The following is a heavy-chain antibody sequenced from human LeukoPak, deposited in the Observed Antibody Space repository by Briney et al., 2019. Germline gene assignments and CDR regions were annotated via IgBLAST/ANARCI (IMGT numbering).Heavy chain of an antibody. CDR1: GGSISSYY. J-gene: IGHJ4*02. CDR2: LDTSGNT. Sequence: PSETLSLTCTVSGGSISSYYWSWIRQPPGKGLEWIGRLDTSGNTHYNPSLKSRVTMSVDTSRNQFSLRLTSVTAADTAVYYCARGGDCPDYWAQGTLVTVSS. CDR3: ARGGDCPDY. D-gene: IGHD2-21*02. V-gene: IGHV4-4*07.